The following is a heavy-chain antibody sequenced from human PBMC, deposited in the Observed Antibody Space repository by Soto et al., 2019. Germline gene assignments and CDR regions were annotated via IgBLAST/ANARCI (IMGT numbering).Heavy chain of an antibody. D-gene: IGHD1-26*01. CDR3: VRDGVGATTYFGYFDY. CDR1: GFNFGGYG. Sequence: QVQLVESGGGVVQPGRSLRLSCAASGFNFGGYGMHWVRQAPGKGLEWVAITRDDGSNTYYADSVRGGFTISRDNSKNTLYLQMNSLTVEDTAVYYCVRDGVGATTYFGYFDYWGQGTLITVSS. J-gene: IGHJ4*02. CDR2: TRDDGSNT. V-gene: IGHV3-33*01.